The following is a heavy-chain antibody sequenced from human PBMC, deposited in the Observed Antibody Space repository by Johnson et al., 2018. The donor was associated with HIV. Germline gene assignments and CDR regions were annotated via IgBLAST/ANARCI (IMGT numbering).Heavy chain of an antibody. D-gene: IGHD4-17*01. CDR1: GFTFSSYA. V-gene: IGHV3-20*04. CDR2: INWNGGSA. Sequence: VQLVESGGGVVQPGRSLRLSCAASGFTFSSYAMHWVRQAPGRGLEWVSGINWNGGSAGYTDSVRGRFTISRDSAQNSVSLQMNSLRAEDTALYYCAKGVASTTVAAFDIWGPGTMVTVSS. J-gene: IGHJ3*02. CDR3: AKGVASTTVAAFDI.